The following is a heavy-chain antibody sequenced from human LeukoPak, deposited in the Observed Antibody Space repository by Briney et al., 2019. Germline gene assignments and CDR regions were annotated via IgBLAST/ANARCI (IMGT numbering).Heavy chain of an antibody. CDR3: ARDFIAAAGEGGFDY. V-gene: IGHV3-33*08. CDR1: GFTFSTYW. J-gene: IGHJ4*02. D-gene: IGHD6-13*01. CDR2: IWYDGSNK. Sequence: PGGSLRLSCAASGFTFSTYWMYWVRQAPGKGLEWVAVIWYDGSNKYYADSVKGRFTISRDNSKNTLYLQMNSLRAEDTAVYYCARDFIAAAGEGGFDYWGQGTLVTVSS.